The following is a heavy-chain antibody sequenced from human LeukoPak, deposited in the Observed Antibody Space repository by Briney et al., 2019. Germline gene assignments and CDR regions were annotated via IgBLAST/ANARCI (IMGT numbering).Heavy chain of an antibody. V-gene: IGHV3-7*04. Sequence: PGGSLRLSCLASGFTFSNTWMNWVRQAPGKGLEWVANIKQDGSKKSYVDSVKGRFTISRDNAKNSLYLQMNSLRAEDTAIYYCTRVGYIDEGIDYWGQGTLVTVSS. CDR2: IKQDGSKK. J-gene: IGHJ4*02. CDR1: GFTFSNTW. CDR3: TRVGYIDEGIDY. D-gene: IGHD5-24*01.